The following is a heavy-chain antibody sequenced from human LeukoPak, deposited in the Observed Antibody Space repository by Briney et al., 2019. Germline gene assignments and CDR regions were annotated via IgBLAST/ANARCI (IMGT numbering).Heavy chain of an antibody. V-gene: IGHV3-15*01. D-gene: IGHD4-17*01. CDR2: IKSKTDGGTT. CDR3: TVTTLYYYYYYGMDV. J-gene: IGHJ6*04. Sequence: VGSPRLSCAASGFTFSNAWMSWVRQAPGKGLEWVGRIKSKTDGGTTDYAAPVKGRFTISRDDSKNTLYLQMNSLKTEDTAVYYCTVTTLYYYYYYGMDVWGKGTTVTVSS. CDR1: GFTFSNAW.